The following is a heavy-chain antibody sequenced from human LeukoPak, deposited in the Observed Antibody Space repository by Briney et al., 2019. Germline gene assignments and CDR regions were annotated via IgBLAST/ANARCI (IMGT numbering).Heavy chain of an antibody. CDR2: INPNSGAT. CDR1: DYTFTSYG. V-gene: IGHV1-2*04. J-gene: IGHJ4*02. D-gene: IGHD5-12*01. CDR3: ARGGADLGYSGYEKPNFDY. Sequence: ASVKVSCKASDYTFTSYGISWVRQAPGQGPEWMGWINPNSGATNYAQKFQGWVTMTRDTSISTAYMDLSMRSDDTAVYYCARGGADLGYSGYEKPNFDYWGQGTLVTVSS.